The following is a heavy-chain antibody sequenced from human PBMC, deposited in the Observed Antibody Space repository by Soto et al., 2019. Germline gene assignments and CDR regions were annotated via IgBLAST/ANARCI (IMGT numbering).Heavy chain of an antibody. D-gene: IGHD6-19*01. J-gene: IGHJ4*02. V-gene: IGHV3-23*01. CDR3: ASRSSGRYFDY. CDR1: GVSVSSYA. Sequence: HPGGSLRLSCAASGVSVSSYAMNWVCQAPGKGLEWVSVISGSGGSTYYADSVKGRFTISRDNSKNTLYLQMISLRAEDTAVYYCASRSSGRYFDYWGQGTLVTVSS. CDR2: ISGSGGST.